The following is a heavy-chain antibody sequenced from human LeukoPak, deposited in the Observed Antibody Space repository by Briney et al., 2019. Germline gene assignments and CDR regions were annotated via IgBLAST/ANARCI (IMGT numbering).Heavy chain of an antibody. D-gene: IGHD3-10*01. CDR2: MNPNSGNT. J-gene: IGHJ6*02. CDR1: GYTFTSYD. CDR3: ARLAWFGEGDYYYGMDV. Sequence: GASVKVSCKASGYTFTSYDINWVRQATGQGLEWMGWMNPNSGNTGYAQKVQGRVTMTRNPSISTAYMELSSLRSEDTAVYYCARLAWFGEGDYYYGMDVWGQGTTVTVSS. V-gene: IGHV1-8*01.